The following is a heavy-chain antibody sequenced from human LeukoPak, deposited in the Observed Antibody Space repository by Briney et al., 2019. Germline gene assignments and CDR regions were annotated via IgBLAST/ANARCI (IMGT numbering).Heavy chain of an antibody. CDR3: AKDRCSNGIGCYYYYMDV. D-gene: IGHD2-8*01. V-gene: IGHV3-30*02. Sequence: GGSLRLSCAVSGFTFSSYGMHWVRQAPGKGLEWVAYIQYDGSNEQYADSVKGRFSISRDSSKSILYLQMNSLRAEDTAVYYCAKDRCSNGIGCYYYYMDVWGKGTTVTISS. J-gene: IGHJ6*03. CDR1: GFTFSSYG. CDR2: IQYDGSNE.